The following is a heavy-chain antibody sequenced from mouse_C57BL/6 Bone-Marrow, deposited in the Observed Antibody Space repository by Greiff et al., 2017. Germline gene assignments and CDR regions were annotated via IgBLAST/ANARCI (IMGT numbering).Heavy chain of an antibody. CDR3: ARGVITTVKAY. Sequence: VQLQESGAELVKPGASVKMSCKASGYTFTSYWITWVKQRPGQGLEWIGDIYPGSGSTNYNEKFKSKATLTVDTSSSTAYMQLSSLTSEDSAVYYCARGVITTVKAYWGQGTLVTVSA. CDR2: IYPGSGST. D-gene: IGHD2-4*01. J-gene: IGHJ3*01. V-gene: IGHV1-55*01. CDR1: GYTFTSYW.